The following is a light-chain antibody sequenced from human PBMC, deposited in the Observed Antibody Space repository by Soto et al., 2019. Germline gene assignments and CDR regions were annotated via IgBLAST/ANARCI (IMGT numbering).Light chain of an antibody. V-gene: IGKV1-5*03. CDR1: QTISSW. J-gene: IGKJ5*01. CDR3: KKLNSYLIT. Sequence: DIDMAQSPSTLSGCLGDRVAITCRASQTISSWLAWYQQKTGKDNKILIYKGSTLKSGVKSRLSGSGSGTDFTLTISSMQPEDFVTYYCKKLNSYLITFGEGRRGEIK. CDR2: KGS.